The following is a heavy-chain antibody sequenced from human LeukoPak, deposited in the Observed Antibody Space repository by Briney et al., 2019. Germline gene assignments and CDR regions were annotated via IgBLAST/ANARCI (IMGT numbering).Heavy chain of an antibody. CDR2: IYHSGST. D-gene: IGHD3-16*01. J-gene: IGHJ5*02. Sequence: SETLSLTCAVSGGSISSGNWWSWVRQPPGKGLEWIGEIYHSGSTNYNPSLKSRVTISVDTSKNQFSLKLSSVTAADTAVYYCAALWGGNWFDPWGQGTLVTVSS. CDR1: GGSISSGNW. CDR3: AALWGGNWFDP. V-gene: IGHV4-4*02.